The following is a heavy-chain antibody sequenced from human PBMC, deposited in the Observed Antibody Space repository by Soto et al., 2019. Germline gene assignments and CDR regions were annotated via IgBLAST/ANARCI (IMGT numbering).Heavy chain of an antibody. Sequence: SGPTLVNPTETLTLTCTVSGFSLSNARMGVSWIRQPPGKALEWLAHIFSNDEKSYSTSLKSRLTISKDTSKSQVVLTMTNMDPVDTATYYCARIREYSSSADYFDYWGQGTLVTVSS. J-gene: IGHJ4*02. CDR3: ARIREYSSSADYFDY. CDR2: IFSNDEK. V-gene: IGHV2-26*01. D-gene: IGHD6-6*01. CDR1: GFSLSNARMG.